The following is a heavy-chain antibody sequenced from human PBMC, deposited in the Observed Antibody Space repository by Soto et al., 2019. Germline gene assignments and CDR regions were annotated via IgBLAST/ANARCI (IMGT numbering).Heavy chain of an antibody. CDR3: AREWSYSRVGYYYYMDV. J-gene: IGHJ6*03. Sequence: EVQLVESGGGLVKPGGSLRLSCAASGFTFSSYSMNWVRQAPGKGLEWVSSISSSSSYIYYADSVKGRFTISRDNAKNSLYLQMNSLRAEDTAVYYCAREWSYSRVGYYYYMDVWGKGTTVTVSS. D-gene: IGHD2-21*01. CDR2: ISSSSSYI. V-gene: IGHV3-21*01. CDR1: GFTFSSYS.